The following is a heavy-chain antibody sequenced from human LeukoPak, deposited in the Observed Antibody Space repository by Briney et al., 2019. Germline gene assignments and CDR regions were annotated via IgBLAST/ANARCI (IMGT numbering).Heavy chain of an antibody. CDR3: VKVSRGPATDFGY. V-gene: IGHV3-64D*06. CDR1: GFTFSSYP. J-gene: IGHJ4*02. D-gene: IGHD2-2*01. CDR2: ISTNGDST. Sequence: GGSLRLSCSASGFTFSSYPMHWVRQAPGKGLEYISRISTNGDSTHYADSVKGRFTISRDNSKNTLNLQMSSLRVDDTAVYYCVKVSRGPATDFGYWGQGSLVTVSS.